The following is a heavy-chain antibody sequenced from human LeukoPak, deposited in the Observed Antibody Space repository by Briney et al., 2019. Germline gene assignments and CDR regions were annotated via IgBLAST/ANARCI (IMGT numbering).Heavy chain of an antibody. CDR3: ARAPKGMTTGRYYYYYYMDV. J-gene: IGHJ6*03. V-gene: IGHV4-31*03. D-gene: IGHD4-11*01. Sequence: SETLSLTCTVSSSSITSGGYYWNWIRQHPGKGLEWIGYIYYSGSTFYNPSLKSRVTMSVDTSKNQFSLKLSSVTAADTAVYYCARAPKGMTTGRYYYYYYMDVWGKGTTVTVSS. CDR2: IYYSGST. CDR1: SSSITSGGYY.